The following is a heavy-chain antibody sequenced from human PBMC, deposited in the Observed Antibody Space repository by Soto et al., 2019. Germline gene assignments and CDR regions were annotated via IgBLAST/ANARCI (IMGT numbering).Heavy chain of an antibody. CDR3: ARGDRGYDH. CDR1: GGSVRSSTYY. D-gene: IGHD5-12*01. J-gene: IGHJ5*02. V-gene: IGHV4-39*07. Sequence: PSETLSLTCTVSGGSVRSSTYYWGWIRQSPGKGLEWIGSIYYSGSTHNNPSLRSRVTISVDTYTNQFSLKLRSVTAADTAMYYCARGDRGYDHWGQGTLVTV. CDR2: IYYSGST.